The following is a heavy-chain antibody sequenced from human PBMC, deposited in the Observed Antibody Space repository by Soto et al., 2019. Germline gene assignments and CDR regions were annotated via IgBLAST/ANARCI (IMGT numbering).Heavy chain of an antibody. CDR3: AKNRGFSQGD. CDR1: GGSISSDSW. CDR2: IHDGGTT. Sequence: QVQLQESGPGLVKPSETLSLTCVVSGGSISSDSWWSWVRQSPEKGLEWIGEIHDGGTTHYNPSLESRLPVSMDKSKNQHTLKLNSVTAADTAVYYCAKNRGFSQGDWGQGTLVTVSS. J-gene: IGHJ4*02. V-gene: IGHV4-4*02. D-gene: IGHD5-18*01.